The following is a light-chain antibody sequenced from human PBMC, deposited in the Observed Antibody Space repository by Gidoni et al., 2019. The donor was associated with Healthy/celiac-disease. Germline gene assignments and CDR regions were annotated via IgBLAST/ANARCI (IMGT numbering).Light chain of an antibody. Sequence: IELTQSPSTLSASVGDRVTITCRASQSISSWLAWYQQKPGKAPKLLIYKASSLESGVPSRFSGSGSGTEFTLTISSLQPDDFATYYCQQYNSYLCSFXQXTKLXIK. J-gene: IGKJ2*04. CDR1: QSISSW. CDR3: QQYNSYLCS. CDR2: KAS. V-gene: IGKV1-5*03.